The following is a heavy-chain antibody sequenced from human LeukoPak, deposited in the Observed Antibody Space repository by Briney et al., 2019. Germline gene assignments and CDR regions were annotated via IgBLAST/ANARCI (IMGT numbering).Heavy chain of an antibody. J-gene: IGHJ4*02. D-gene: IGHD6-19*01. Sequence: GGSLRLSCAASGFAFTSFTMNWGRQTPGEGLEWVSSISGTGGNTYYAHSVRGRFTISRDNSSNKLYLKMTSMRAEDTAVYNCAKDYGVAVTGMYYGGQGTLVTAPS. CDR2: ISGTGGNT. CDR3: AKDYGVAVTGMYY. CDR1: GFAFTSFT. V-gene: IGHV3-23*01.